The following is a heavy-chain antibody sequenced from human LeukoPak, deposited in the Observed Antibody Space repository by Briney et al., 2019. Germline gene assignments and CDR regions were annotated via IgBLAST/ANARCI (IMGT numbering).Heavy chain of an antibody. CDR3: ARQTRDGYRHFDY. Sequence: GGSLRLSCAASGFTFSNYAMHWVRQAPGKGLDWVAVISYDGNIKIHADSVKGRFTISRDDSTNTLFLQMNSLTAEDTAVYYCARQTRDGYRHFDYWGQGSLVTVSS. CDR2: ISYDGNIK. CDR1: GFTFSNYA. D-gene: IGHD5-24*01. J-gene: IGHJ4*02. V-gene: IGHV3-30*01.